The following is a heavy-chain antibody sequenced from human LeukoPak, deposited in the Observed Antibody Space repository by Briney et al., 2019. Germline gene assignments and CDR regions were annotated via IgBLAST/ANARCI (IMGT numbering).Heavy chain of an antibody. D-gene: IGHD6-13*01. CDR2: ISSSSSYI. CDR1: GFTFSSYS. Sequence: GGSLRLSCAASGFTFSSYSMNWVRQAPGKGLEWVSSISSSSSYIYYADSVKGRFTISRDNAKNSLYLQMNSLRAEDTAVYYCARHQRPRWYRVDYWGQGTLVTVSS. J-gene: IGHJ4*02. V-gene: IGHV3-21*01. CDR3: ARHQRPRWYRVDY.